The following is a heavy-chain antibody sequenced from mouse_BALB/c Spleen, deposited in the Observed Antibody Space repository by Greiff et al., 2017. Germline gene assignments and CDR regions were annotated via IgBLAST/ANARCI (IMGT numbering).Heavy chain of an antibody. Sequence: QVQLQQSGPGLVQPSQSLSITCTVSGFSLTSYGVHWVRQSPGKGLEWLGVIWSGGSTDYNAAFISRLSISKDNSKSQVFFKMNSLQANDTAIYYCARNYYRYDGWYFDVWGAGTTVTVSS. V-gene: IGHV2-2*02. J-gene: IGHJ1*01. D-gene: IGHD2-14*01. CDR2: IWSGGST. CDR3: ARNYYRYDGWYFDV. CDR1: GFSLTSYG.